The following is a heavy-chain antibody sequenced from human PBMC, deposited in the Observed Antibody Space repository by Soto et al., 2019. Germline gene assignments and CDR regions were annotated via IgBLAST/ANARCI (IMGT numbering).Heavy chain of an antibody. Sequence: GASVKVSCKASGYTFTSYGISWVRQAPGQGLEWMGWISAYNGNTNYAQKLQGRVTMTTDTSTSTAYMELRSLRSDDTAVYYCARDWGVDCSGGSCKQYYYYYMDVWGKGTTVTVSS. D-gene: IGHD2-15*01. CDR3: ARDWGVDCSGGSCKQYYYYYMDV. J-gene: IGHJ6*03. CDR1: GYTFTSYG. CDR2: ISAYNGNT. V-gene: IGHV1-18*01.